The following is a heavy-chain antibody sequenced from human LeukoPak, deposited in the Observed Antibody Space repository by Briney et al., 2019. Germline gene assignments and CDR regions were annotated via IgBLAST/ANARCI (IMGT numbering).Heavy chain of an antibody. CDR2: IGPGYDT. CDR1: GFTFSSYA. Sequence: GGSLRLSCAASGFTFSSYAMGWVRQAPRKGLEWVSVIGPGYDTHYADSVKGRFSISRDNSKSTLYLQMKSLRAEDTALYYCAKTRAAAGPLAYFDYWGQGTLVTVSS. V-gene: IGHV3-23*01. CDR3: AKTRAAAGPLAYFDY. J-gene: IGHJ4*02. D-gene: IGHD6-13*01.